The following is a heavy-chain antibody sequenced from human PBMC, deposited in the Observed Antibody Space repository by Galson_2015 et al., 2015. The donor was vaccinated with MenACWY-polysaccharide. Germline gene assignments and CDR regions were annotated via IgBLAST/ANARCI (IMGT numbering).Heavy chain of an antibody. J-gene: IGHJ5*02. D-gene: IGHD3-10*01. CDR2: TYYRSKWYN. CDR3: ARESNDRSGLTCFDP. Sequence: CAISGDSVSSNSVAWNWIRQSPSRGLEWLGRTYYRSKWYNDYAVSVKSRLTINPDTSKNQFSLQLKSVTPEDTAVYYYARESNDRSGLTCFDPWGQGTLVTVSS. V-gene: IGHV6-1*01. CDR1: GDSVSSNSVA.